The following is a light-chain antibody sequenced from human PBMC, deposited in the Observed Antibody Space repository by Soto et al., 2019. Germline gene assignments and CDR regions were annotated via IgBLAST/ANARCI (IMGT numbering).Light chain of an antibody. V-gene: IGLV4-69*02. CDR2: LNSDGTH. CDR1: SGHSSYA. Sequence: QSVLTQSPSASASLGDSVKLTCTLSSGHSSYAIAWHQQQPEKGPRYLMKLNSDGTHSKGDGIPDRFSGSSSGAERYLTISSLQSEDEADYYCQTWGTGIHVVFGGGTKLTV. J-gene: IGLJ2*01. CDR3: QTWGTGIHVV.